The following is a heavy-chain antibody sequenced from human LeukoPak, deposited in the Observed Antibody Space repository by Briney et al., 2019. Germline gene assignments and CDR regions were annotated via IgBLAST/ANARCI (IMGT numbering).Heavy chain of an antibody. CDR2: IRSKANSYAT. D-gene: IGHD1-26*01. Sequence: GGSLKLSCAASGFTVSGSAMHWVRQASGKGLEWVGRIRSKANSYATAYAASVKGRFTISRDDSKNTAYLQMNSLKTEDTAVYYCTSRFIVGATKTFDYWGQGTLVTVSS. J-gene: IGHJ4*02. V-gene: IGHV3-73*01. CDR3: TSRFIVGATKTFDY. CDR1: GFTVSGSA.